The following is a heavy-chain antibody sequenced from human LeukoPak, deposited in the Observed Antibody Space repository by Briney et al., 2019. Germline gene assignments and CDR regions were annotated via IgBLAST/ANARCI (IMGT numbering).Heavy chain of an antibody. CDR3: AREGTMVRGVILPDWFDP. CDR1: GGSISSSSYY. D-gene: IGHD3-10*01. V-gene: IGHV4-39*07. J-gene: IGHJ5*02. CDR2: IYYSGST. Sequence: MTSETLSLTCTVSGGSISSSSYYWGWIRQPPGKGLEWIGSIYYSGSTYYNPSLKSRVTISVDTSKNQFSLKLSSVTAADTAVYYCAREGTMVRGVILPDWFDPWGQGTLVTVSS.